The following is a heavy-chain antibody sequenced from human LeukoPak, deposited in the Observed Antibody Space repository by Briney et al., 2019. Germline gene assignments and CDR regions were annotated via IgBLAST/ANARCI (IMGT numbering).Heavy chain of an antibody. CDR1: GFTFSSYS. CDR3: ARLVWDTTMAAGDIDS. V-gene: IGHV3-21*01. CDR2: ISRASTYI. Sequence: GESVRLSCAASGFTFSSYSMNWVRQAPGKGLEWVSSISRASTYIYYADSVKGSFTIARDNAKNSLYLQMNSLRAEDTAMYYCARLVWDTTMAAGDIDSWGQGTLLTVSS. D-gene: IGHD5-18*01. J-gene: IGHJ4*02.